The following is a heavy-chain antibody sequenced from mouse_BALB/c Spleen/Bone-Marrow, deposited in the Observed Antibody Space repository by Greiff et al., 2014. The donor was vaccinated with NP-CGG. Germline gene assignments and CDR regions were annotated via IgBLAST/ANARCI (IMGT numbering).Heavy chain of an antibody. Sequence: VQLQQSGAELVKPGASVKLSCKASGYSFTGYWMHWVKQRPGQGLEWIGEINPSNGRTNYNEKFKSMATLTVDKSSSTAYMQXXXXXXXDSAVFYCARLIYGSSYIVDFWGQGTSVTVSS. D-gene: IGHD1-1*01. CDR3: ARLIYGSSYIVDF. J-gene: IGHJ4*01. CDR2: INPSNGRT. CDR1: GYSFTGYW. V-gene: IGHV1S81*02.